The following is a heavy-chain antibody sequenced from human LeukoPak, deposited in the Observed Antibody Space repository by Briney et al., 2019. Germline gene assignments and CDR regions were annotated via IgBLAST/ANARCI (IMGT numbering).Heavy chain of an antibody. D-gene: IGHD1-7*01. V-gene: IGHV1-2*02. CDR1: GYTFTGYY. Sequence: VASAKVSCKASGYTFTGYYMHWVRQAPGQGLEWMGWINPNSGGTNYAQKFQGRVTMTRDTSISTAYMELSRLRSDDTAVYYCARGNARTSAFDIWGQGTMVTVSS. CDR2: INPNSGGT. J-gene: IGHJ3*02. CDR3: ARGNARTSAFDI.